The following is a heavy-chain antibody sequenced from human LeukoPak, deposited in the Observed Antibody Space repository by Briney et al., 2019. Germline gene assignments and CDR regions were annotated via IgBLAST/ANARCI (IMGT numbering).Heavy chain of an antibody. CDR2: ISNDGSNK. D-gene: IGHD3-22*01. V-gene: IGHV3-30*04. CDR3: AKRGVVIRVIPVGFHKEAYYFDS. CDR1: GFSFSSYT. Sequence: SGGSLRLSCAASGFSFSSYTMHWVRQAPGKGLEWVAVISNDGSNKYYADSVKGRFTISRDNTKNTLYLQMNSLRAEDTAVYFCAKRGVVIRVIPVGFHKEAYYFDSWGQGALVTVSS. J-gene: IGHJ4*02.